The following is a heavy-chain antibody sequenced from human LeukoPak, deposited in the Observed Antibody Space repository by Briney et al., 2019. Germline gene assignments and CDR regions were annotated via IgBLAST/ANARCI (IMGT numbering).Heavy chain of an antibody. Sequence: PGESLKISCQISGYRLTNNWIGWVRPVPGKGLEWMGLIYSPSFQGQVTLSVDTSISTAYLQLGGLRASDTAIYYCVRFALSSSLDHWGQGTLVTVSS. CDR2: IY. V-gene: IGHV5-51*01. J-gene: IGHJ5*02. D-gene: IGHD6-13*01. CDR3: VRFALSSSLDH. CDR1: GYRLTNNW.